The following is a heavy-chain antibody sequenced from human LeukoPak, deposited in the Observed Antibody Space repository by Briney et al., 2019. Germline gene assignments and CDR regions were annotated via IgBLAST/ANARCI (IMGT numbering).Heavy chain of an antibody. Sequence: SETLSLTCAVYGGSFSGYYWSWIRQPPGKGLEWIGEINHSGSTNYNPSLKSRVTISADTSKNQFSLKLSSVTAADTAVYYCARSRRSFYYYYYMDVWGKGTTVTVSS. J-gene: IGHJ6*03. CDR3: ARSRRSFYYYYYMDV. V-gene: IGHV4-34*01. CDR2: INHSGST. D-gene: IGHD1-14*01. CDR1: GGSFSGYY.